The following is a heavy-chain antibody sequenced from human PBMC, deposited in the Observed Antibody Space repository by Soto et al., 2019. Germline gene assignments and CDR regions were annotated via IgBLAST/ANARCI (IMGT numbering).Heavy chain of an antibody. CDR1: GYRFEPYA. D-gene: IGHD3-10*01. J-gene: IGHJ6*02. CDR2: IRAYNIDI. CDR3: ARGNEVIIGALDV. V-gene: IGHV1-18*01. Sequence: QVQLVQSGAEVKKPGASVKVSCKSSGYRFEPYAISWVRQAPGQGLEWMGWIRAYNIDIYYAQKFQDRVTMPTDTSPGTAYMARMSLRSDDTAVYYCARGNEVIIGALDVWGQGATFTFSS.